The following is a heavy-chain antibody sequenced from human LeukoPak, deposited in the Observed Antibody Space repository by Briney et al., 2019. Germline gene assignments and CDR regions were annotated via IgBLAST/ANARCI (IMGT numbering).Heavy chain of an antibody. Sequence: GGSLRLSCAASGFTVSSKYMSWVRQAPGKGLEWVSLIHSGGSTHYADSVTGRFTISRDNSKNTLYLQMNSLRTDDAAVYYCARVGSTLPFDYWGQGTLVTVSS. CDR3: ARVGSTLPFDY. CDR1: GFTVSSKY. J-gene: IGHJ4*02. CDR2: IHSGGST. D-gene: IGHD1-26*01. V-gene: IGHV3-53*01.